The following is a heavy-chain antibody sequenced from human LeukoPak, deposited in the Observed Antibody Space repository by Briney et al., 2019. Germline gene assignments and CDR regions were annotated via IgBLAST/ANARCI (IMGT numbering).Heavy chain of an antibody. CDR1: GGSFSGYY. V-gene: IGHV4-34*01. Sequence: KASETLSLTCAVYGGSFSGYYWSWIRQPPGKGLEWIGEINHSGSTNYNPSLKSRVTISVDTSKNQFSLKLSSVTAADTAVYYCAGKRCSGGSCFDAFDIWGQGTMVTVSS. CDR3: AGKRCSGGSCFDAFDI. J-gene: IGHJ3*02. CDR2: INHSGST. D-gene: IGHD2-15*01.